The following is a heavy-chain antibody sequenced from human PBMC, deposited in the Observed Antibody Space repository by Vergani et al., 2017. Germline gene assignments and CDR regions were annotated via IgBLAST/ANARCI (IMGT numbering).Heavy chain of an antibody. V-gene: IGHV3-21*02. CDR1: GFSFSSYS. CDR2: ISGSSSYV. J-gene: IGHJ6*03. D-gene: IGHD2-2*01. Sequence: EVQLVESGGGLVKPGGSLRLSCAASGFSFSSYSMNWVRQAPGKGLEWVASISGSSSYVFYRDSVEGRFTITRDNAKKSVYLQMNSLRAEDTAVYYCARGYCSSTSCYFHYYYYYMDVWGKGTTVTVSS. CDR3: ARGYCSSTSCYFHYYYYYMDV.